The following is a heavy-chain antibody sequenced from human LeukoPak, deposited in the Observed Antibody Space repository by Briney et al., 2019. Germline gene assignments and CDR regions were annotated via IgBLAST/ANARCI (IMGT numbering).Heavy chain of an antibody. CDR1: GFTFSNYW. CDR3: ARDAYTRSMDV. Sequence: GGSLRLSCAASGFTFSNYWMSWVRQAPGKGLEWVSVIYSGGSTYYADSVKGRFTISRDNSKNTLYLQMNSLRAEDTAVYYCARDAYTRSMDVWGKGTTVTISS. CDR2: IYSGGST. J-gene: IGHJ6*03. D-gene: IGHD3-16*01. V-gene: IGHV3-53*01.